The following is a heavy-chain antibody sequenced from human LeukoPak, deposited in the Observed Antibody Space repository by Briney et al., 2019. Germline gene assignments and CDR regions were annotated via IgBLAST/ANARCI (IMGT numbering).Heavy chain of an antibody. CDR1: GFTFSSYT. CDR3: ARGGSSYFLDY. D-gene: IGHD6-13*01. Sequence: GGSLRLSCAASGFTFSSYTMSWVRQAPGKGLEWVAVISYDGSNKYYADSVKGRFTISRDNSKNTLNLQMNSLRAEDTAVYYCARGGSSYFLDYWGQGTLVTVSS. V-gene: IGHV3-30*04. J-gene: IGHJ4*02. CDR2: ISYDGSNK.